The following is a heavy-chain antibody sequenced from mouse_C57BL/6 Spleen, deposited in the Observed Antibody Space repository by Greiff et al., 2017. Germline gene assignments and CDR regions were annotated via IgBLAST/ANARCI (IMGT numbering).Heavy chain of an antibody. CDR1: GYTFTGYW. J-gene: IGHJ4*01. CDR2: ILPGRGST. Sequence: VQLQQSGAELMKPGASVKLSCKATGYTFTGYWIEWVKQRPGHGLEWIGEILPGRGSTNYNEKFKGKATFTADTSSNTAYMQLSSLTTEDSAIYYCARTLKLSYAMDYWGQGTSVTVSS. V-gene: IGHV1-9*01. CDR3: ARTLKLSYAMDY.